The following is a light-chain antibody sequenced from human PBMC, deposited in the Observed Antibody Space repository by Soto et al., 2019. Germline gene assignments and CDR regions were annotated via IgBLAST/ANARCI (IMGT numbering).Light chain of an antibody. CDR2: TDN. V-gene: IGLV1-44*01. Sequence: QSVLTQPPSASGTPGQRVTISCSRSSSNIGINTVNWYQQVPGTAPKLLIYTDNQRPSGVPDRFSGSKSGTSASLAISGLQSEDESDYYCAAWDDSLNGLYVFGTGTKVTVL. CDR3: AAWDDSLNGLYV. J-gene: IGLJ1*01. CDR1: SSNIGINT.